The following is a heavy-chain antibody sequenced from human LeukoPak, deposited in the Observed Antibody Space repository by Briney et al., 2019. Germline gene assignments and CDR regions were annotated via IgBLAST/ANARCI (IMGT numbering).Heavy chain of an antibody. CDR3: ARIMGGYYGSGSYYPPPFFDY. J-gene: IGHJ4*02. Sequence: GGSLRLSCAASGFTFSSYSMNWVRQAPGKGLECVSSISSSSYIYYADSVKGRFTISRDNAKNSLYLQMNSLRAEDTAVYYCARIMGGYYGSGSYYPPPFFDYWGEGTLVSVCS. CDR1: GFTFSSYS. D-gene: IGHD3-10*01. V-gene: IGHV3-21*01. CDR2: ISSSSYI.